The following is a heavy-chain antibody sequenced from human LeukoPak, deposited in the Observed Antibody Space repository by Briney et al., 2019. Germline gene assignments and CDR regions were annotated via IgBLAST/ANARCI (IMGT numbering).Heavy chain of an antibody. CDR3: TREALSRGVFPDY. D-gene: IGHD2/OR15-2a*01. Sequence: GGSLRLSCTTSGFSFPDYAMAWVRQAPGRGLEWVGFVKSKAFGGTAESAASVKGRFTTSRDDSNSIAYLQMNSLKTEDTGVYYCTREALSRGVFPDYRGQGTLVTVSS. J-gene: IGHJ4*02. V-gene: IGHV3-49*04. CDR1: GFSFPDYA. CDR2: VKSKAFGGTA.